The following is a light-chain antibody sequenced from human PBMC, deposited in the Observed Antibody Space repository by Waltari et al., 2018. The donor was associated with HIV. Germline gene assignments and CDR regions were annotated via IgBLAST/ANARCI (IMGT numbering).Light chain of an antibody. CDR3: QQLEA. CDR2: DAS. Sequence: EIVLTQSPATLSLSPGERATLSCRASQSVSSYLAWYQQKPGQAPRLLIYDASNRATGIPARFSGSGSGTDFTLTISSLEPEDFAVYYCQQLEAFGQGTRLEIK. CDR1: QSVSSY. V-gene: IGKV3-11*01. J-gene: IGKJ5*01.